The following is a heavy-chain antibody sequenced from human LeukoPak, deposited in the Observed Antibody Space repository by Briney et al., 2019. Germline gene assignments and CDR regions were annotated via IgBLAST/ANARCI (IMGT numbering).Heavy chain of an antibody. CDR2: ISYEGKNK. CDR1: GFIFSRYG. J-gene: IGHJ4*02. V-gene: IGHV3-30*18. Sequence: PGGSLRLSCAAFGFIFSRYGMHWVRQAPGKGLEWVAVISYEGKNKYYADSVKGRFTISRDNSKNTLYLEMNSQRPEDTAVYFCAKEKDYYVSGSNSDWGQGTLVTVSS. D-gene: IGHD3-10*01. CDR3: AKEKDYYVSGSNSD.